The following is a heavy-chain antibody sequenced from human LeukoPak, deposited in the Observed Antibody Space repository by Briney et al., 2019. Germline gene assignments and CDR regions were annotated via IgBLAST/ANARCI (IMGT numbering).Heavy chain of an antibody. D-gene: IGHD2-15*01. CDR2: ISFDGKKT. CDR3: ARGGYCSGGSCYGGGYDY. V-gene: IGHV3-30*04. Sequence: GGSLRLSCTASGFTFSSYSIHWVRQAPGKGLEWVALISFDGKKTDYADSVKGRFTFSRDNSKNTVSLQMNSLRAEDTAVYYCARGGYCSGGSCYGGGYDYWGQGTLVTVSS. J-gene: IGHJ4*02. CDR1: GFTFSSYS.